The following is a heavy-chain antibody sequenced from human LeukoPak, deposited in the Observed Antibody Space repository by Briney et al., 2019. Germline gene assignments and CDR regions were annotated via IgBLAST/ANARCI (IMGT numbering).Heavy chain of an antibody. CDR1: GGSISPYY. J-gene: IGHJ4*02. CDR2: IHYSGTT. D-gene: IGHD3-10*01. Sequence: SETLSLTCTVSGGSISPYYWSWTRQPPGKGLELIGWIHYSGTTNYRPSLMSRLTISVDTSNNQFSLKLISVAAADTAIYYCARFGSYSFDSWGQGSLVTVSS. V-gene: IGHV4-59*01. CDR3: ARFGSYSFDS.